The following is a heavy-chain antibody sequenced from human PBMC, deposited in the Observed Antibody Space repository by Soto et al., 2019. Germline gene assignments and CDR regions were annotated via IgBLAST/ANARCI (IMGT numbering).Heavy chain of an antibody. Sequence: GSLRLSCAASGFTFSSYWMHWVRQAPGKGLVWVSLVKCDGSDTTYADSVRGRFTISRDNTKKTLYLQMNSLRPEDTAVYYCARAQWLVDDAFHXWGHGTMVTVS. CDR3: ARAQWLVDDAFHX. D-gene: IGHD6-19*01. CDR2: VKCDGSDT. V-gene: IGHV3-74*01. J-gene: IGHJ3*02. CDR1: GFTFSSYW.